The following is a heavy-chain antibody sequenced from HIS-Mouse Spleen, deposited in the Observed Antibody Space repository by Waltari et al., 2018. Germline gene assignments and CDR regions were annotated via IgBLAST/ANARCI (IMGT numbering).Heavy chain of an antibody. Sequence: QVQLQQWGAGLLKPSETLSLTCAVYGGSFSDYYWSWIRQPPGKGLDGIGEINHSGSTKHNPSLKSRVTISVDTSKNQVSLKLSSVAAADTAVYYCARVRTGDPSYWYFDLWGRGTLVTVSS. CDR2: INHSGST. D-gene: IGHD7-27*01. V-gene: IGHV4-34*01. J-gene: IGHJ2*01. CDR1: GGSFSDYY. CDR3: ARVRTGDPSYWYFDL.